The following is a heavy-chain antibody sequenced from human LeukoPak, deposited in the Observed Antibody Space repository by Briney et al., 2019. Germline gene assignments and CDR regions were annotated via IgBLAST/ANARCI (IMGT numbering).Heavy chain of an antibody. D-gene: IGHD6-13*01. CDR1: GYTFSIYG. V-gene: IGHV1-2*02. CDR3: ARDWPSAALDS. CDR2: VDPDTGGT. J-gene: IGHJ4*02. Sequence: ASVKVSCKASGYTFSIYGITWVRQAPGQGLEWMGWVDPDTGGTSYAQKFQGRVTMTRDTSITTAYMELTSLGSDDTAVYYCARDWPSAALDSWGQGSLVTVSS.